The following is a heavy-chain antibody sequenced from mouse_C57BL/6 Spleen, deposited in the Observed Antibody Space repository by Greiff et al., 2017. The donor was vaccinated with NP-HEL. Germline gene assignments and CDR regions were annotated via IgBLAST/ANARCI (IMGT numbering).Heavy chain of an antibody. D-gene: IGHD2-2*01. J-gene: IGHJ1*03. V-gene: IGHV1-54*01. CDR2: INPGSGGT. Sequence: QVQLQQSGAELVRPGTSVKVSCKASGYAFTNYLLEWVKQRPGQGLEWIGVINPGSGGTNYNEKFKGKATLTADKSSSTAYMQLSSLTSEDSAVYFCARGYYGYFDVWGTGTTVTVSS. CDR3: ARGYYGYFDV. CDR1: GYAFTNYL.